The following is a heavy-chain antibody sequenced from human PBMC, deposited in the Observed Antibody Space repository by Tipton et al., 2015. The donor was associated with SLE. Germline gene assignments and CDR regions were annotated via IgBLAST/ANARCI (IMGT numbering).Heavy chain of an antibody. CDR1: GGSISSGGYY. CDR2: ISYTGSA. J-gene: IGHJ6*02. Sequence: TLSLTCSVSGGSISSGGYYWSWIRQHPGKGLEWIGFISYTGSANINPSLKSRVTTSLDTSNNQFSLKLTSVTAADTAVYFCARGGWNDLGTSRNYYYYSMDVWGQGTTVTVSS. V-gene: IGHV4-61*08. CDR3: ARGGWNDLGTSRNYYYYSMDV. D-gene: IGHD1-1*01.